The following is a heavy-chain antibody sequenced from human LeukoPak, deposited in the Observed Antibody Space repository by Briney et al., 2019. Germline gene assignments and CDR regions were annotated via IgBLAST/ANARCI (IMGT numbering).Heavy chain of an antibody. V-gene: IGHV3-21*04. CDR1: GFTFSSYS. J-gene: IGHJ4*02. CDR3: ASHVDTAMVSDYFDS. D-gene: IGHD5-18*01. Sequence: PGGSLRLSCAASGFTFSSYSMNWVRQAPGKGLEWVSSISSSSSYIYYADSVKGRFTISRDNAKNSLYLQMNSLRAEDTAVYYCASHVDTAMVSDYFDSWGQGTQVTVSS. CDR2: ISSSSSYI.